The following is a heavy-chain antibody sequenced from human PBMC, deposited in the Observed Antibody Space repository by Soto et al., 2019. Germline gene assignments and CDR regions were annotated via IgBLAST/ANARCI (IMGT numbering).Heavy chain of an antibody. D-gene: IGHD6-6*01. V-gene: IGHV3-9*01. CDR2: ISWNSGSI. Sequence: GGSLRLSCAASGFTFDDYAMHWVRQAPGKGLEWVSGISWNSGSIGYADSVKGRFTISRDNAKNSLYLQMNSLRAEDTALYYCAKDILAARTGFDYWGQGTLVTVSS. CDR1: GFTFDDYA. CDR3: AKDILAARTGFDY. J-gene: IGHJ4*02.